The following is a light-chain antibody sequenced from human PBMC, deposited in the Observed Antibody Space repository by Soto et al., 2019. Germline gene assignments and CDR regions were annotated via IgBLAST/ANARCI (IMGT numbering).Light chain of an antibody. CDR1: QSISNY. V-gene: IGKV3-11*01. CDR3: QQRSQWPPLT. Sequence: EIVLTQSPGTLSLSPEERATLSCRGSQSISNYLAWYQHKPGQAPRLLISDASKRASGVPARFSGSGSGTDSTLTISSLEPEDFAVYYCQQRSQWPPLTFGGGTTVEIK. J-gene: IGKJ4*01. CDR2: DAS.